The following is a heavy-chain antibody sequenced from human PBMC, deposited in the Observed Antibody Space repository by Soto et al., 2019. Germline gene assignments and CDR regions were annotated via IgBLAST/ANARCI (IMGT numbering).Heavy chain of an antibody. Sequence: SETLSLTCAVSGGSISSSNWWSWVRPPPGKGLEWVGSIYYLGTTYYNPSLGSRVTISVDTSKNQFSLKLRSVTAADTAVFYCAGLYPYESSGYHLNYWGQGALVTVSS. D-gene: IGHD3-22*01. CDR3: AGLYPYESSGYHLNY. V-gene: IGHV4-39*01. CDR1: GGSISSSNW. CDR2: IYYLGTT. J-gene: IGHJ4*02.